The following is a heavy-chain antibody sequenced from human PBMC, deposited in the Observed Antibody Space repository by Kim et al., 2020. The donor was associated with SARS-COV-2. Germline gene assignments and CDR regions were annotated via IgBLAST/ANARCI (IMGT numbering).Heavy chain of an antibody. D-gene: IGHD3-9*01. CDR2: ISYDGSNK. CDR1: GFTFSSYG. CDR3: AKAPSISYYYMDV. J-gene: IGHJ6*03. Sequence: GGSLRLSCAASGFTFSSYGMHWVRQAPGKGLEWVAVISYDGSNKYYADSVKGRFTISRDNSKNTLYLQMNSLRAEDTAVYYCAKAPSISYYYMDVWGKGT. V-gene: IGHV3-30*18.